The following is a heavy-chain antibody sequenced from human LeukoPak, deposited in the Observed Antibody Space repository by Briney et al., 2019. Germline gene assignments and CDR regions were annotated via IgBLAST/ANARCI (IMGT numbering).Heavy chain of an antibody. CDR2: IYTSGST. J-gene: IGHJ1*01. Sequence: PSETLSLTCTVSGGSISSHHWSWIRQPPGKGLEWIGRIYTSGSTNYNPSLKSRVTMSVDTSKNQFSLKLSSVTAADTAVYYCAREKRVAAAVNQTPHDTEYFQHWGQGTLVTVSS. CDR3: AREKRVAAAVNQTPHDTEYFQH. D-gene: IGHD6-13*01. V-gene: IGHV4-4*07. CDR1: GGSISSHH.